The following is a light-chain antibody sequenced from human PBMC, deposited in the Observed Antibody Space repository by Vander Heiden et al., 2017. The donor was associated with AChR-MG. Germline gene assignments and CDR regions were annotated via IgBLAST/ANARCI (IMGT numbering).Light chain of an antibody. Sequence: EIVLTQPPATLSLSPGERATLSCRASQSVSSYLAWYQQKPGQAPRLLIFDASNRATDIPARFSGSGSGTDFTLTISSLEPEDSAVYYCQQRSNWKYTFGQGTKLEIK. CDR1: QSVSSY. J-gene: IGKJ2*01. CDR3: QQRSNWKYT. V-gene: IGKV3-11*01. CDR2: DAS.